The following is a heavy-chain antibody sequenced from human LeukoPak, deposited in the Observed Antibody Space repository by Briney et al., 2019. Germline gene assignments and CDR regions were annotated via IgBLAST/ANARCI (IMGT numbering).Heavy chain of an antibody. J-gene: IGHJ4*02. D-gene: IGHD5-12*01. V-gene: IGHV3-23*01. CDR3: ARGPSGYHNT. CDR2: ISGRGASK. CDR1: GFTFSSYA. Sequence: GGSLRLSCAASGFTFSSYAMSWVRQAPGKGLEWVSGISGRGASKYYADSVKGRFTISRDNSKNTLYLQMNSLRAEDTAVYYCARGPSGYHNTGGQGTLVTVSS.